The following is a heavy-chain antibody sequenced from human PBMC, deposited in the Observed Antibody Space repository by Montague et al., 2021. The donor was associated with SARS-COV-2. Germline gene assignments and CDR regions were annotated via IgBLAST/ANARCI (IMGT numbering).Heavy chain of an antibody. D-gene: IGHD4-17*01. J-gene: IGHJ6*02. Sequence: SETLSFTCAVYGGSFSGYYWSWIRQPPGKGLEWIGEINHSGSTNYNPSLKSRVTISVDTSKNQFSLKLSSVTAADTAVYYCARANTVTTFYYYYYGMDVWGQGTTVTVSS. CDR3: ARANTVTTFYYYYYGMDV. CDR2: INHSGST. CDR1: GGSFSGYY. V-gene: IGHV4-34*01.